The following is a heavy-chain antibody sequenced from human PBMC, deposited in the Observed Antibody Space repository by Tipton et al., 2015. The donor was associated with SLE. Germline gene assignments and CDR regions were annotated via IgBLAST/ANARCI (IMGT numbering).Heavy chain of an antibody. Sequence: TLSLTCTVSGGSISSFYWSWIRQPPGKGLEWIGYIYYSGTTSYNPSLKSRVTMSVDTSKSQFSLNLSSVTAADTAVYYCARGGTYHDSSGNIDYWGQGTLVTASS. CDR2: IYYSGTT. CDR1: GGSISSFY. CDR3: ARGGTYHDSSGNIDY. J-gene: IGHJ4*02. V-gene: IGHV4-59*01. D-gene: IGHD3-22*01.